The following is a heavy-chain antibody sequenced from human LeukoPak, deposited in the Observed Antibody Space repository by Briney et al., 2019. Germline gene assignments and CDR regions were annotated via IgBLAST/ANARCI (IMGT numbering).Heavy chain of an antibody. CDR1: GYTFTGYY. CDR3: ARCITQDYGMDV. J-gene: IGHJ6*02. CDR2: INPNSGGT. Sequence: ASVNVSCKASGYTFTGYYMHWVRQAPGQGLEWMGWINPNSGGTNYAQKFQGWVTMTRDTSISTAYMELSRLRSDDTAVYYCARCITQDYGMDVWGQGTTVTVSS. V-gene: IGHV1-2*04. D-gene: IGHD3-10*01.